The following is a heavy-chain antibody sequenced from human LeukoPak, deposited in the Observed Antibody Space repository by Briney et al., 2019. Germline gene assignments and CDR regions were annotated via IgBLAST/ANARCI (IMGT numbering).Heavy chain of an antibody. CDR2: IYTSGST. CDR3: ARDVVAARGSFDY. D-gene: IGHD2-2*01. V-gene: IGHV4-4*07. Sequence: SETLSLTCTVSGDPISGFYWSWIRQAAGKGLEWIGHIYTSGSTNYNPSLKSRVTMSVDMSKNQFSLKLRSVTAADTAVYYCARDVVAARGSFDYWGQGTPVTVSS. CDR1: GDPISGFY. J-gene: IGHJ4*02.